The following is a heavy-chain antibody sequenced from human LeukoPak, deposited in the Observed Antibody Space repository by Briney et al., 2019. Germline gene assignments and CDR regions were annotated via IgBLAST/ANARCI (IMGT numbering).Heavy chain of an antibody. CDR2: IYYSGTT. CDR1: GGSIIHYS. V-gene: IGHV4-59*08. CDR3: ATHYDVLTGYAAAAFDI. J-gene: IGHJ3*02. Sequence: SETLSLTCTVSGGSIIHYSWSWIGPPPGKGREWMGYIYYSGTTHYNPSLESRVTMLVDTSKNQFSLKLSSVTAADTAVYYCATHYDVLTGYAAAAFDIWGHGTMVTVSS. D-gene: IGHD3-9*01.